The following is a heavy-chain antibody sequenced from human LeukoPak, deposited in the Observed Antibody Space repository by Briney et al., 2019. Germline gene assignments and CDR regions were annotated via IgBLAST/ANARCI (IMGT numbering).Heavy chain of an antibody. CDR2: INHSGST. CDR1: GGSFSGYY. J-gene: IGHJ5*02. D-gene: IGHD6-13*01. Sequence: PSETLSLTCAVYGGSFSGYYWSWIRQPPGKGLEWIGEINHSGSTNYNPSLKSRVTISVDTSKNQFSLKLSSVTAADTAVYYCARAPYSSSSYNWFDPWGQGTLVTVSS. CDR3: ARAPYSSSSYNWFDP. V-gene: IGHV4-34*01.